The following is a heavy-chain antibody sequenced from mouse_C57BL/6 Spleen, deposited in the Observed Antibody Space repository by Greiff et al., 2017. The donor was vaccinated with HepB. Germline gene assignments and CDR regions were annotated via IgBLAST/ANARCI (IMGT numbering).Heavy chain of an antibody. CDR3: ARGRQLRLQYFDV. CDR2: IYPRSGNT. D-gene: IGHD3-2*02. J-gene: IGHJ1*03. Sequence: QVQLQQSGAELARPGASVKLSCKASGYTFTSYGISWVKQRTGQGLEWIGEIYPRSGNTYYNEKFKGKATLTADKSSSTAYMELRSLTSEDSAVYFCARGRQLRLQYFDVWGTGTTVTVSS. CDR1: GYTFTSYG. V-gene: IGHV1-81*01.